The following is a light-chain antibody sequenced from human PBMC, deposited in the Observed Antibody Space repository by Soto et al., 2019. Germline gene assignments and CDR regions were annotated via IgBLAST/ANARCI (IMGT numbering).Light chain of an antibody. CDR2: ASS. Sequence: DIQLTQSPSFLSASIGDRVTITCRASQGISSYLAWYQQKPGEAPNLLIYASSTLQSGVPSRFGGSGSGTEFTLTISILQPEDFATYYCQQLNSYPITFGQGTRLEMK. J-gene: IGKJ5*01. CDR1: QGISSY. V-gene: IGKV1-9*01. CDR3: QQLNSYPIT.